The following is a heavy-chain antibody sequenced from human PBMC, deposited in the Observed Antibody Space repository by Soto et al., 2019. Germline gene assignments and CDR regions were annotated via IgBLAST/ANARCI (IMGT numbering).Heavy chain of an antibody. V-gene: IGHV3-21*01. CDR3: ARDPDDYVWGSYRPEITYFDY. Sequence: GGSLRLSCAASGFTFSSYSMNWVRQAPGKGLEWVSSISSSSSYIYYADSVKGRFTISRDNAKNSLYLQMNSLRAGDTAVYYCARDPDDYVWGSYRPEITYFDYWGQGTLVTVSS. J-gene: IGHJ4*02. CDR1: GFTFSSYS. D-gene: IGHD3-16*02. CDR2: ISSSSSYI.